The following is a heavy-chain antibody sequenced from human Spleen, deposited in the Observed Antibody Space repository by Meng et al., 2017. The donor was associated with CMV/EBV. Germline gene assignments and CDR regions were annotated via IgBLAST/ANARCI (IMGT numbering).Heavy chain of an antibody. CDR1: GFTFSDYY. CDR2: ISNSGNTI. J-gene: IGHJ5*02. Sequence: GGSLRLSCAASGFTFSDYYMSWIRRAPGKGLEWISYISNSGNTIKYADSLKGRFTISRDNSKNTLYLQMSSLRAEDTAVYHCAKALSNYDFWSACGSWGQGTLVTVSS. D-gene: IGHD3-3*01. V-gene: IGHV3-11*04. CDR3: AKALSNYDFWSACGS.